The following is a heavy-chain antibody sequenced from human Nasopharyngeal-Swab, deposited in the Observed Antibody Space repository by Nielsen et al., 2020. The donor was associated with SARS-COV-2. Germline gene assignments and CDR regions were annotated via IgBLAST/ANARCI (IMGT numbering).Heavy chain of an antibody. CDR3: VKNSGRDGGY. J-gene: IGHJ4*02. V-gene: IGHV3-11*03. D-gene: IGHD1-1*01. CDR2: ISGGSSDS. Sequence: GESLKISCVASGFAFSDSYISWIRQAPEKGLEWLSYISGGSSDSNYADSVKGRFTISRDNTKNALYLQMNSLRAEDTAVYYCVKNSGRDGGYWGQGTLVTVSS. CDR1: GFAFSDSY.